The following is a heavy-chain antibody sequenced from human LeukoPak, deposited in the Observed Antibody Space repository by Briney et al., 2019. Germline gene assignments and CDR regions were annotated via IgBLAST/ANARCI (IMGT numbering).Heavy chain of an antibody. CDR3: ANDIRGSNWSPFDY. CDR1: GFTFSTNA. CDR2: ISGGGSNT. Sequence: GGSLRLSCAASGFTFSTNAMAWASQDPGKGLGWVSSISGGGSNTYYADSVKGRFTISKDNSQNTLYLHLNGLRAEDAAVYYCANDIRGSNWSPFDYWGQGTLVTVSS. J-gene: IGHJ4*02. V-gene: IGHV3-23*01. D-gene: IGHD6-13*01.